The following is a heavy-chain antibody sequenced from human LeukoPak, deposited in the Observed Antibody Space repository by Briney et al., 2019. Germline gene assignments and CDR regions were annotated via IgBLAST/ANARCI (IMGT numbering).Heavy chain of an antibody. D-gene: IGHD5-18*01. V-gene: IGHV3-15*01. CDR2: IKSKTDGGTT. CDR1: GFTFSNAW. J-gene: IGHJ4*02. Sequence: GGSLRLSCAASGFTFSNAWMSWVRQAPGKGLEWVGRIKSKTDGGTTDYAAPVKGRFTISRDDSKNTLYLQMNSLKTEDTAVYYCASGYSYGRFDYWGQGTLVTVSS. CDR3: ASGYSYGRFDY.